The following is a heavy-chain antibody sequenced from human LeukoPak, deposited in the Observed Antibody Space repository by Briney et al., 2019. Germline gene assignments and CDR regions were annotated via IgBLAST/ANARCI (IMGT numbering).Heavy chain of an antibody. Sequence: GGSLRLSCAGSGFTFSSSAMSWVRQAPGKGLEWVSAISNNGGYTYYADSVQGRFTISRDNSKSTLCLQMNSLRAEDPAVYYCAKQLGYCSDGSCYFPYWGQGTLVTVSS. V-gene: IGHV3-23*01. J-gene: IGHJ4*02. CDR3: AKQLGYCSDGSCYFPY. D-gene: IGHD2-15*01. CDR2: ISNNGGYT. CDR1: GFTFSSSA.